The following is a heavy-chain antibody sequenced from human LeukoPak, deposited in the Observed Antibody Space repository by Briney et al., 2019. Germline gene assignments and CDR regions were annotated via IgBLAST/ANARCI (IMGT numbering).Heavy chain of an antibody. J-gene: IGHJ4*02. Sequence: ASVKVSCKASGYIFTNYGMTWVRQAPGQGLEWMAWISAYNGKTNYAQKFQDRVTMTTDTSTSTAYMELRSLRSDDTAMYYCARDGPDYGDYINFDFWGQGTLVTVSS. CDR1: GYIFTNYG. D-gene: IGHD4-17*01. V-gene: IGHV1-18*01. CDR2: ISAYNGKT. CDR3: ARDGPDYGDYINFDF.